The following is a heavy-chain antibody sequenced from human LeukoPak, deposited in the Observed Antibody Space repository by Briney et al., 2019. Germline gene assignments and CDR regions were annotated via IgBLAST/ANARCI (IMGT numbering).Heavy chain of an antibody. D-gene: IGHD6-19*01. Sequence: GGSLRLSCAASGFTFSDSAMHWVRQASGKGLEWVGRIRSKANSYATSYAASVKGRFTISRDESKSTAYLQMNSLKSEDTAVYYCVTSVSGPDYWGQGTLVTVSS. J-gene: IGHJ4*02. V-gene: IGHV3-73*01. CDR2: IRSKANSYAT. CDR3: VTSVSGPDY. CDR1: GFTFSDSA.